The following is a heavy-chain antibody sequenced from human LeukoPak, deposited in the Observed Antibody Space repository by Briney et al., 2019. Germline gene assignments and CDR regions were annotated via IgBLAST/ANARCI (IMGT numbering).Heavy chain of an antibody. Sequence: GESLKISCKGSGYSFTSYWIGWVRQMPGKGLEWMGIIYPGDSDTRYSPSFQGQVTISADKSISTAYLQWSSLKASDTAMYYCARSVHLRYCSSTSCQYYYYGMDVWGQGTTVTVSS. CDR2: IYPGDSDT. D-gene: IGHD2-2*01. CDR3: ARSVHLRYCSSTSCQYYYYGMDV. V-gene: IGHV5-51*01. CDR1: GYSFTSYW. J-gene: IGHJ6*02.